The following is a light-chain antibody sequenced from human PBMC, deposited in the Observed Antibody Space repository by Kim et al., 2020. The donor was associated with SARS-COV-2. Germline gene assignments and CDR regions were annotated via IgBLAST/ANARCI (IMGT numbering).Light chain of an antibody. Sequence: EIVLTQSPATLSVSPGERATLSCRASQSLSSNLAWYQQKPGQSPRLLIYGASTRAADVPARFSGSGSGTDFTLTISSLQSEDFAVYYCQQYHNWPPYTFGQGTKLEIK. CDR3: QQYHNWPPYT. CDR2: GAS. V-gene: IGKV3-15*01. J-gene: IGKJ2*01. CDR1: QSLSSN.